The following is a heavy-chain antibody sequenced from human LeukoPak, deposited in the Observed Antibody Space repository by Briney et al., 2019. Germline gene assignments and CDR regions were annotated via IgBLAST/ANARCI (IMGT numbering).Heavy chain of an antibody. CDR2: ISSSGGST. CDR3: AKRGTVTDRTTTPDY. D-gene: IGHD4-17*01. CDR1: GFTFSSYA. V-gene: IGHV3-23*01. J-gene: IGHJ4*02. Sequence: GGSLRLSCAASGFTFSSYAMSWVRQAPGKGLEWVSAISSSGGSTYYADSVKGRFTISRDKSKNTLYLQMNSLRAEDTAVYYCAKRGTVTDRTTTPDYWGQGTLVTVSS.